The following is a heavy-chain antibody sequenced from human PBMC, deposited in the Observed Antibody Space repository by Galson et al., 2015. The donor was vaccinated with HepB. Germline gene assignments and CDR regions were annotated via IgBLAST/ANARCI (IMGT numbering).Heavy chain of an antibody. D-gene: IGHD4/OR15-4a*01. CDR3: AKDGALLKIGGYFDY. V-gene: IGHV3-23*01. CDR1: GFTFNTYA. Sequence: SLRLSCAASGFTFNTYAMSWVRQAPGKGLEWVSVISGTGGGTFYADSVKGRFTISRDNSNNSLYLQMNSLRAEDTAVYYCAKDGALLKIGGYFDYWGQGILVTVSS. CDR2: ISGTGGGT. J-gene: IGHJ4*02.